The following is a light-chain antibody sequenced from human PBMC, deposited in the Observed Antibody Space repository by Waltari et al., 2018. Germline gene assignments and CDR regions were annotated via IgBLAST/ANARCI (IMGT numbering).Light chain of an antibody. Sequence: DIQMTQSPSTLSASVGDRVTITCRASQSVSGWLAWYQQKPGKAPKLLIYDASSLERGVPSRFRGSGSATEFTLTISSLQPDDFATYYCQQYDNYSPTTFGQGTKVAVK. CDR2: DAS. CDR1: QSVSGW. CDR3: QQYDNYSPTT. J-gene: IGKJ1*01. V-gene: IGKV1-5*01.